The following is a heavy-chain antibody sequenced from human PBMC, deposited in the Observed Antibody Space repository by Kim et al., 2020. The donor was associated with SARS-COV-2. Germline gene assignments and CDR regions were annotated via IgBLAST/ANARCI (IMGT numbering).Heavy chain of an antibody. CDR2: INGGNGDT. CDR1: GYTFSNYA. J-gene: IGHJ6*02. CDR3: ARDERGGFYGSYYYYGMDV. Sequence: ASVKVSCKASGYTFSNYAMHWVRQAPGQRLEWMGWINGGNGDTKYSRRFQGRVTISRDTSASTGYMELSSLRSEDTAVYYCARDERGGFYGSYYYYGMDVWGHGTTVTVSS. V-gene: IGHV1-3*01. D-gene: IGHD3-10*01.